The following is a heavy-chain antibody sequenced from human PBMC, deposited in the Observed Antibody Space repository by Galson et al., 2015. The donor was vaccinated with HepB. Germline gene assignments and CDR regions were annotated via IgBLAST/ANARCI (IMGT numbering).Heavy chain of an antibody. J-gene: IGHJ4*02. D-gene: IGHD1-14*01. CDR2: MSPGSGNT. CDR1: GYTFASFD. CDR3: ARSLGYNTNWCDY. Sequence: SVKVSCKVSGYTFASFDINWVRQATGQGLEWMGWMSPGSGNTGYARKFQGRVTMTRDTSINTAYMELSSLTSEDTAVYYCARSLGYNTNWCDYWGQGVLVTVST. V-gene: IGHV1-8*01.